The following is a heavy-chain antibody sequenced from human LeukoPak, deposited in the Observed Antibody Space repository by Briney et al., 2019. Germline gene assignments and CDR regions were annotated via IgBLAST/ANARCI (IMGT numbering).Heavy chain of an antibody. CDR2: MNPNSGNT. CDR1: GYTFTSYD. J-gene: IGHJ6*03. CDR3: ARGPGYSSSWYYYYMDV. Sequence: ASVKVSCKASGYTFTSYDINWVRQATGQGLEWMGWMNPNSGNTGYAQKFQGRVTMTRNTSISTAYMELSSLRSEDTAVYYCARGPGYSSSWYYYYMDVWGKGTTVTISS. V-gene: IGHV1-8*01. D-gene: IGHD6-13*01.